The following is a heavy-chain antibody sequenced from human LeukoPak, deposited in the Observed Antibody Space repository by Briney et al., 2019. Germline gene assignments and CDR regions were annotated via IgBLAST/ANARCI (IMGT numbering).Heavy chain of an antibody. D-gene: IGHD3-22*01. CDR2: INHSGST. Sequence: SETLSLTCAVYGGSFSGYYWSWIRQPPGKGLEWIGEINHSGSTNYNPSLKSRVTISVDTSKNQFSLKLSSVIAADTAVYYCARGHYYDSSGYPDWGQGTLVIVSS. CDR1: GGSFSGYY. CDR3: ARGHYYDSSGYPD. J-gene: IGHJ4*02. V-gene: IGHV4-34*01.